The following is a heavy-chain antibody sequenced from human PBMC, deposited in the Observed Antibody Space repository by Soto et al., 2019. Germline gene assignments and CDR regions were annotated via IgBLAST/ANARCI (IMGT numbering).Heavy chain of an antibody. Sequence: QVQVVQSGDEVKKPGASVKVSCKTSGHTFTNYGISWVRQAPGQGLEWMGWISGYTSNTNYAQKLQGRVTMTTDTSTSTADMELRSLRSDDTAVYYCAREGTEEMVFDYWGQGTLVTVSS. J-gene: IGHJ4*02. CDR2: ISGYTSNT. D-gene: IGHD2-15*01. CDR3: AREGTEEMVFDY. CDR1: GHTFTNYG. V-gene: IGHV1-18*01.